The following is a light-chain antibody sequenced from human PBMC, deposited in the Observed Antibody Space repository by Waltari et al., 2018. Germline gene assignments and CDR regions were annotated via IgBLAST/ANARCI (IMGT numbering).Light chain of an antibody. V-gene: IGKV1-8*01. CDR2: AAS. CDR1: QGISSY. CDR3: QQYNSYSLAWT. J-gene: IGKJ1*01. Sequence: AIRITQSPSSLSASTGDRVTITCRASQGISSYLAWYQQKPGKAPKLLIYAASTLQSGVPSRFSGSGSGTEFTLTISSLQPDDFATYYCQQYNSYSLAWTFGQGTKVEIK.